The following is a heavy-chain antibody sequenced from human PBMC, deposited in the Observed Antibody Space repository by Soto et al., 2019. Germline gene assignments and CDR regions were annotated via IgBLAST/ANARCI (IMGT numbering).Heavy chain of an antibody. CDR2: IYHSGRT. Sequence: SETLSLTCAVSGGVITSGGYSWSWIRQPPGKGLEYIGYIYHSGRTDYNPSLKSRVTISIDRLNNQFSLSLTSMTAADTAIYYCARLSCTSTTCYKGVDVWGQGTTVTVSS. V-gene: IGHV4-30-2*01. J-gene: IGHJ6*02. CDR1: GGVITSGGYS. CDR3: ARLSCTSTTCYKGVDV. D-gene: IGHD2-2*02.